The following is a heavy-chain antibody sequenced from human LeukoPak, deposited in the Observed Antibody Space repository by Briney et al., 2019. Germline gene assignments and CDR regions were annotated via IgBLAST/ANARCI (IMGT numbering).Heavy chain of an antibody. Sequence: GGSLRLSCAASGFTFSSYAMSWVRQAPGKGLEWVSAISGSGGSTYYADSVKGRFTISRDNSKNTLYLQMNSLRAEDTAVYYCARVSRRYGTFDPWGQGTLVTVSS. CDR1: GFTFSSYA. D-gene: IGHD3-9*01. CDR2: ISGSGGST. J-gene: IGHJ5*02. V-gene: IGHV3-23*01. CDR3: ARVSRRYGTFDP.